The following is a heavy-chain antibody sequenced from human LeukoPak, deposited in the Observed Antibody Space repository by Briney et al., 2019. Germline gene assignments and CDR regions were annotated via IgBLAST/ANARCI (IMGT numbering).Heavy chain of an antibody. CDR1: GFTFKNYW. D-gene: IGHD6-6*01. CDR3: ARKSAARSGFDY. V-gene: IGHV3-74*01. J-gene: IGHJ4*02. CDR2: IKSDGSTT. Sequence: GGSLRLSCVASGFTFKNYWMHWVRQVPGKGLVWVSRIKSDGSTTNYAASVKGRFTVSRDNANNTLYLHMSSLRAEDTAVYYCARKSAARSGFDYWGQGTLVTVSS.